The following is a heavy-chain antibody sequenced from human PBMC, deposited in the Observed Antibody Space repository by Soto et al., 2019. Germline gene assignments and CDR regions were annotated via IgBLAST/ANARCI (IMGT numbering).Heavy chain of an antibody. D-gene: IGHD2-21*02. V-gene: IGHV4-4*02. J-gene: IGHJ5*02. CDR2: IFHIGST. Sequence: QVQLQESGPRLVKPSGTLSLTCTVSGGSISSDYHWVWARQSPGRGRGWIGEIFHIGSTIYTPSLKSRLTISVDKSKNQYSLNLNSITAADTAVYYCARGTTTVVTPNWFDPWGQGTLVTVSS. CDR1: GGSISSDYH. CDR3: ARGTTTVVTPNWFDP.